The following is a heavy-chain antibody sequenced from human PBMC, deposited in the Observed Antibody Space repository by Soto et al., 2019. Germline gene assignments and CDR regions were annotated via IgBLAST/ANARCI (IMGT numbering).Heavy chain of an antibody. CDR1: GFTFSSYW. V-gene: IGHV3-7*04. D-gene: IGHD2-2*01. CDR3: AKEDIVVVSAAKEMDV. Sequence: EVQLVESGGGLVQPGGSLRLSCAASGFTFSSYWMSWVRQAPGKGLEWVANIKQDGSEKYYVDSVKGRFTISRDNAKNSVYLQMNSLRDEDTAVYYCAKEDIVVVSAAKEMDVWGKGTTVTVSS. CDR2: IKQDGSEK. J-gene: IGHJ6*04.